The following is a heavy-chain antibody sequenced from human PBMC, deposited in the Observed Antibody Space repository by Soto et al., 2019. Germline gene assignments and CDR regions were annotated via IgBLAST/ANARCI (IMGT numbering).Heavy chain of an antibody. V-gene: IGHV3-48*03. CDR1: GFSFSSFA. D-gene: IGHD5-18*01. Sequence: PGGSLRLSCEASGFSFSSFAMNWVRQAPGRGLEWGSYISDDGASIYYADSLKGRFTISRDNAKNSLSLQMNNLRAEDTAVYYCARENSVQAWLHHFDHWGLGTLVTVSS. CDR3: ARENSVQAWLHHFDH. CDR2: ISDDGASI. J-gene: IGHJ4*02.